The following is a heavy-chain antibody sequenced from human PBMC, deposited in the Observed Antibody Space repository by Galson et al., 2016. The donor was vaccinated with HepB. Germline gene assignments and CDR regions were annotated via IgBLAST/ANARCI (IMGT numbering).Heavy chain of an antibody. CDR2: INTYNGYT. CDR3: VRHEYYYDQGGYYPDY. D-gene: IGHD3-22*01. V-gene: IGHV1-18*01. Sequence: SVKVSCKASHYTFTSYGISWVRQAPGQGLEWMGWINTYNGYTNYAQKFRGRATMTTDTSTSTAYMELRSLRSDETAVYYCVRHEYYYDQGGYYPDYWGQGTLVTVSS. CDR1: HYTFTSYG. J-gene: IGHJ4*02.